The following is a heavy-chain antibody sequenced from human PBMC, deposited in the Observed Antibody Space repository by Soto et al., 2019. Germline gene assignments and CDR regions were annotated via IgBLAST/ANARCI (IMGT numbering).Heavy chain of an antibody. CDR2: IHNSGST. V-gene: IGHV4-59*08. D-gene: IGHD2-15*01. Sequence: PSETLSLTCTVSDGSISSYYWSWIRQPPGKGLEWIGYIHNSGSTNYSPSLKSRVTISLDTSKNQFSLKLNSVTAADTAIYYCARHGSYTNRLYAFEVWGQGTMVIGSS. J-gene: IGHJ3*01. CDR3: ARHGSYTNRLYAFEV. CDR1: DGSISSYY.